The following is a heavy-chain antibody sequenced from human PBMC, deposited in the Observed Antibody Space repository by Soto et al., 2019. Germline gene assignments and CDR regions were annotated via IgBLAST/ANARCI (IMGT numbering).Heavy chain of an antibody. Sequence: SVKVSCKASGYTFTCCSLHWLQQAPGQGLERMRWITLYNGNTNYAKKFQGRVTITRDMSLRTAYIELSSLRSEDSAVYYWARSNNYGSEPPYDYDGMDVWGQGTTVTVSS. V-gene: IGHV1-45*02. J-gene: IGHJ6*02. CDR1: GYTFTCCS. CDR2: ITLYNGNT. D-gene: IGHD3-10*01. CDR3: ARSNNYGSEPPYDYDGMDV.